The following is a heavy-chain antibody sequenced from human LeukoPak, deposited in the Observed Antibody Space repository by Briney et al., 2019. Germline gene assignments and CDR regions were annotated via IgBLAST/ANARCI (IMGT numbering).Heavy chain of an antibody. V-gene: IGHV1-46*01. J-gene: IGHJ6*02. CDR1: GYTFTSYY. Sequence: ASVKVSCNASGYTFTSYYTHWVRQAPGQGLEWMGIINPSGGSTSYAQKFQGRVTMTWDTSTSTVYMELSSLRSEDTAVYYCARDDYGMDVWGQGTTVTVSS. CDR3: ARDDYGMDV. CDR2: INPSGGST.